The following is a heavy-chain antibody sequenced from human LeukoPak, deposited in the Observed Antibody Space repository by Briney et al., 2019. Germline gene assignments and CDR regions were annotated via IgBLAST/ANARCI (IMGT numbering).Heavy chain of an antibody. CDR2: ISYDGSNK. Sequence: GGSLRLSCAASGFTFSSYAMHWVRQAPGKGLEWVAVISYDGSNKYYADSVKGQFTISRDNSKNTLYLQMNSLGADDTAVYYCAKCMTASGTCYFDYWGQGTLVTVSS. V-gene: IGHV3-30*18. CDR1: GFTFSSYA. J-gene: IGHJ4*02. D-gene: IGHD2-8*01. CDR3: AKCMTASGTCYFDY.